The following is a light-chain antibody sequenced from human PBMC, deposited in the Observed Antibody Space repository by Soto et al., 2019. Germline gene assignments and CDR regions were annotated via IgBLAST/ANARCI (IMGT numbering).Light chain of an antibody. Sequence: VVTRSQATLSVSPGEGASFSCWASQSINTNLAWYQHKPGQAPRPXIYGASTRAAGIPARFSGSGSGTEFTLTISSLQSEDFATYYCQQYNRDPITFGQGTRLEIK. CDR1: QSINTN. J-gene: IGKJ5*01. CDR3: QQYNRDPIT. CDR2: GAS. V-gene: IGKV3-15*01.